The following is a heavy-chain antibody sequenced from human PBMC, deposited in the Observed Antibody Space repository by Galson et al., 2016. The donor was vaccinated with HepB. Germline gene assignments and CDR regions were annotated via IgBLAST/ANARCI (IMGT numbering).Heavy chain of an antibody. J-gene: IGHJ2*01. CDR1: GYSFTTYA. V-gene: IGHV1-3*01. CDR3: ARGHLGSEWDFGNFDL. CDR2: INGDIGNT. Sequence: SVKVSCKASGYSFTTYAVHWVRQAPGQRLEWMGWINGDIGNTQYSQKFQGRVTITRDTSASTAYMELSSLTSEDTAVYYCARGHLGSEWDFGNFDLWGRGTRVTVSS. D-gene: IGHD1-26*01.